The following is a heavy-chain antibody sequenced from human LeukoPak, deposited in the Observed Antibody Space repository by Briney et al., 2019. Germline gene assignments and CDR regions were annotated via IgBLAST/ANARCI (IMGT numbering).Heavy chain of an antibody. CDR1: GGTFSSHA. J-gene: IGHJ4*02. V-gene: IGHV1-69*05. D-gene: IGHD5-12*01. Sequence: SVKVSCKASGGTFSSHAISWVRQAPGQGLEWVGGIIPIFGTTNYAQKFQGRVTTTTDESTSTGYMELRSLRSDDTAVYYCARGDSGYDYGFDNWGQGTLVTVSS. CDR3: ARGDSGYDYGFDN. CDR2: IIPIFGTT.